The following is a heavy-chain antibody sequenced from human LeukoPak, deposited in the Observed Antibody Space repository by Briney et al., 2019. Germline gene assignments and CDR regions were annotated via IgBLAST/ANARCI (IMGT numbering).Heavy chain of an antibody. V-gene: IGHV1-18*01. CDR1: GYTFMSYG. Sequence: ASVKVSCKASGYTFMSYGISWVRQAPGQGLEWMGWISGYDGNTNYAPKLQGRVAMTRDTSTNTAYMDLRSLRSDDTAVYYCARDDGYSYRKGVDRFDYWGQGTLVTVSS. CDR2: ISGYDGNT. J-gene: IGHJ4*02. D-gene: IGHD5-18*01. CDR3: ARDDGYSYRKGVDRFDY.